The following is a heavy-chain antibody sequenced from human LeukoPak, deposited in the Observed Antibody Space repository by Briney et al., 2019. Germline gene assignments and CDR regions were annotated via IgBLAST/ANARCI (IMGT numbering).Heavy chain of an antibody. J-gene: IGHJ4*02. CDR3: ARATYYDYVWGSPDFDY. CDR2: MNPNSGNT. CDR1: GYTFTSYD. Sequence: ASVKVSCKASGYTFTSYDINWVRQATGQGLEWMGWMNPNSGNTGYAQKFQGRVTMTRNSSISTACMELSSLRSEDTAVYYCARATYYDYVWGSPDFDYWGQGTLVTVSP. D-gene: IGHD3-16*01. V-gene: IGHV1-8*01.